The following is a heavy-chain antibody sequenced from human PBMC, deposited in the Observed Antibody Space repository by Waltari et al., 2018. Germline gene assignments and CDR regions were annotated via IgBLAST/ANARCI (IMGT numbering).Heavy chain of an antibody. J-gene: IGHJ4*02. CDR2: IYSGGSST. Sequence: EVQLLESGGGLVQPGGSLRLSCAASGFTFSSYAMSWVRQAPGKGLEWVSVIYSGGSSTYDADSVKGRFTISRDNSKNTLYLQMNSLRAEDTAVYYCAKEQSIAAAGPLDYWGQGTLVTVSS. V-gene: IGHV3-23*03. CDR3: AKEQSIAAAGPLDY. CDR1: GFTFSSYA. D-gene: IGHD6-13*01.